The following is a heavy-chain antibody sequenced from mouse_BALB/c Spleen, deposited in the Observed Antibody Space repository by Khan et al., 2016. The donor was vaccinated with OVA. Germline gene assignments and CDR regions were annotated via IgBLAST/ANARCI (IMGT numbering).Heavy chain of an antibody. D-gene: IGHD2-12*01. CDR2: IWGDGST. Sequence: QVQLKESGPGLVAPSQSLSITCTVSGFSLSSYGVGWVRQPPGKGLEWLGVIWGDGSTNYHSSLKSRLSISKDNSKSQVFLKLNSLQTDDTATYSCVHYCYGSDWFAYWGQGTLVTVSA. CDR3: VHYCYGSDWFAY. CDR1: GFSLSSYG. V-gene: IGHV2-3*01. J-gene: IGHJ3*01.